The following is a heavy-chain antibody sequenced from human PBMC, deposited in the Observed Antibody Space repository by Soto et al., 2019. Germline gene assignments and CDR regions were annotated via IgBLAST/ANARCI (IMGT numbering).Heavy chain of an antibody. D-gene: IGHD3-16*01. CDR2: INHSGST. J-gene: IGHJ4*02. V-gene: IGHV4-34*01. Sequence: QVQLQQWGAGLLKPSETLSLTCAVYGGSFSGYYWSWIRQPPGKGLEWIGEINHSGSTNYNPSLKSRVTISVDTAKNQFSLKLSFVTAADTAVYYCARGRRGGFDYWGQGTLVTVSS. CDR1: GGSFSGYY. CDR3: ARGRRGGFDY.